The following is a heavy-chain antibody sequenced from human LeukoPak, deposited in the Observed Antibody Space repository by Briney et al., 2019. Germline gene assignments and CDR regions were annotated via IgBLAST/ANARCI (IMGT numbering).Heavy chain of an antibody. V-gene: IGHV1-69*13. Sequence: SVTVSCKASGGTFSSYAISWVRQAPGQGLEWMGRIIPIFGTANYAQKFQGRVTITPDESTSTAYMELSSLRSEDTAAYYCAREPAVGFGELLSAGVFDYWGQGTLVTVSS. D-gene: IGHD3-10*01. CDR1: GGTFSSYA. CDR2: IIPIFGTA. CDR3: AREPAVGFGELLSAGVFDY. J-gene: IGHJ4*02.